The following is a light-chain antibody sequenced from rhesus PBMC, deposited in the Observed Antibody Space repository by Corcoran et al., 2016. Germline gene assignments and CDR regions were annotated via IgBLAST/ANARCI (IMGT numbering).Light chain of an antibody. V-gene: IGKV1-22*01. CDR3: QQYSSRPFT. J-gene: IGKJ3*01. CDR2: NAS. CDR1: QGISSW. Sequence: DIQMTQSPSSLSASVGDTVTITCRASQGISSWLAWYQQKPGKAPMLLIDNASSLQSGVPSRFSGNGSGTDFTLTIRSLQSEDFATYYCQQYSSRPFTFGPGTKLDIK.